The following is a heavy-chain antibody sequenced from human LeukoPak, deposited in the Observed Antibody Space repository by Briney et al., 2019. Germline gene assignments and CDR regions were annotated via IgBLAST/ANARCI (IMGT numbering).Heavy chain of an antibody. Sequence: PSETLSLTCTVSGGSISSSDYYWTWIRQPAGKGLEWIGRIYTTGSPNYSPSLKSRVTISVDTSTNQFSLKLTSVTAADTAVYYCARDRGITTARGVPSWFDPWGQGILVTVSS. V-gene: IGHV4-61*02. D-gene: IGHD3-10*01. CDR3: ARDRGITTARGVPSWFDP. CDR1: GGSISSSDYY. CDR2: IYTTGSP. J-gene: IGHJ5*02.